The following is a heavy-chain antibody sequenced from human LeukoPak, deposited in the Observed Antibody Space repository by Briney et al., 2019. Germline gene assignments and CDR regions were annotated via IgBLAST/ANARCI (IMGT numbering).Heavy chain of an antibody. D-gene: IGHD6-6*01. J-gene: IGHJ4*02. V-gene: IGHV3-23*01. Sequence: PGGSLRLSCEASGFTFSSYAMTWVRQAPGKGLEWVSSISGSGGSTYYADSVKGRFTISRDNSRNTLFLQMNSLRDEDTAIYYCAKCAGMAARRGTDAYWGQGTLVTVSS. CDR2: ISGSGGST. CDR3: AKCAGMAARRGTDAY. CDR1: GFTFSSYA.